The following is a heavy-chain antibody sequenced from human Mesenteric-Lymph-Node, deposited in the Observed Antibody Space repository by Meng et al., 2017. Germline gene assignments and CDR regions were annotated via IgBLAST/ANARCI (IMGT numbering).Heavy chain of an antibody. Sequence: GGSLKISCEASGFSFSNFGMNWVRQAPGKGLEWVSSISSSSSYIYYADSVKGRFTISRDNAENSLYLQMNSLRAEDTAVYFCARNDIYYYDSSGFYYFDSWGQGTLVTVSS. CDR1: GFSFSNFG. CDR2: ISSSSSYI. D-gene: IGHD3-22*01. V-gene: IGHV3-21*06. J-gene: IGHJ4*02. CDR3: ARNDIYYYDSSGFYYFDS.